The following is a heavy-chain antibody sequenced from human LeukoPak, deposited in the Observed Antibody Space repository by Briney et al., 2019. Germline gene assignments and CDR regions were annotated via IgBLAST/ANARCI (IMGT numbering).Heavy chain of an antibody. CDR1: GGSISSYY. Sequence: SETLSLTCTVSGGSISSYYWNWIRQSPSRGLEWLGRTYYRSKWYNDYAVSVKSRITINPDTSKNQFSLQLNSVTPEDTAVYYCASQYGSRQFDYWGQGTLVTVSS. V-gene: IGHV6-1*01. J-gene: IGHJ4*02. CDR3: ASQYGSRQFDY. CDR2: TYYRSKWYN. D-gene: IGHD3-10*01.